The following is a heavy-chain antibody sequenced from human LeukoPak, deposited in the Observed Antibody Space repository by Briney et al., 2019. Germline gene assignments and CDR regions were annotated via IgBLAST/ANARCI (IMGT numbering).Heavy chain of an antibody. J-gene: IGHJ6*03. CDR1: GFTFSSYG. CDR2: IRYDGSNK. V-gene: IGHV3-30*02. CDR3: AKPEYSSSWHGDYYYYMDV. Sequence: GGSLRLPCAASGFTFSSYGMHWVRQAPGKGLEWVAFIRYDGSNKYYADSVKGRFTISRDNSKNTLYLQMNSLRAEDTAVYYCAKPEYSSSWHGDYYYYMDVWGKGTTVTISS. D-gene: IGHD6-13*01.